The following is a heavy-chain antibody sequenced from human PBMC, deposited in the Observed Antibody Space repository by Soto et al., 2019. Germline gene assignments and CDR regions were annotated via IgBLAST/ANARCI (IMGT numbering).Heavy chain of an antibody. CDR3: AKGGSGRRNWFDP. CDR2: ISSSSSYI. CDR1: GFTFSSYS. V-gene: IGHV3-21*01. Sequence: GGSLRLSCAASGFTFSSYSMNWVRQAPGKGLEWVSSISSSSSYIYYADSVKGRFTISRDNAKNSLYLQMNSLRAEDTAVYYCAKGGSGRRNWFDPWGQGTLVTVSS. D-gene: IGHD3-10*01. J-gene: IGHJ5*02.